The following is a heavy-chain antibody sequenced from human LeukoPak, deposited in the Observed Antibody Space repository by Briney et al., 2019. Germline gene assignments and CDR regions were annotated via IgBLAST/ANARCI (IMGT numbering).Heavy chain of an antibody. CDR1: GGSISSYY. CDR2: IYYSGST. D-gene: IGHD6-25*01. CDR3: ARDPRLGVDHYGMDV. Sequence: SETLSLTCTVSGGSISSYYWSWTRQPPGKGLEWIGYIYYSGSTNYNPSLKSRVTISVDTSKNQFSLKLSSVTAADTAVYYCARDPRLGVDHYGMDVWGQGTTVTVSS. J-gene: IGHJ6*02. V-gene: IGHV4-59*01.